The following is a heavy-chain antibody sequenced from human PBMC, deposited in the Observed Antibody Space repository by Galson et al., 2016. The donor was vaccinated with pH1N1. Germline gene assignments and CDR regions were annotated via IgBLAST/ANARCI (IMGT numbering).Heavy chain of an antibody. CDR1: GYTFTSYV. CDR2: FNAVNGNT. CDR3: ARGPQIVVVEAATPGWFDS. Sequence: SVKVSCKASGYTFTSYVIHWVRQAPGQRLEWMGWFNAVNGNTKYSQKFQDRVTITTDTSASTAYMVLSSLRSEDTALYYCARGPQIVVVEAATPGWFDSWGQGTQVTVSS. V-gene: IGHV1-3*01. D-gene: IGHD2-15*01. J-gene: IGHJ5*01.